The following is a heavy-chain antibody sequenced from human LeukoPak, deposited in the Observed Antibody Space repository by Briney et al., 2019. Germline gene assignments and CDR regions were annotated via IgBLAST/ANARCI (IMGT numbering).Heavy chain of an antibody. CDR1: GFTFSSYS. J-gene: IGHJ3*02. V-gene: IGHV3-21*01. CDR3: ASEVENSWDDAFDI. Sequence: GGSLRLSCAASGFTFSSYSMNWVRQAPGKGLEWVSSISSSSSYIYYADSVKGRFTISRDNAKNSLYLQMNSLRAEDTAVYCCASEVENSWDDAFDIWGQGTMVTVSS. D-gene: IGHD1-26*01. CDR2: ISSSSSYI.